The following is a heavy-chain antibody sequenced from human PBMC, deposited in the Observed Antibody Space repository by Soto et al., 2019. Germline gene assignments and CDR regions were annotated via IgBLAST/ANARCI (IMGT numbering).Heavy chain of an antibody. D-gene: IGHD3-3*01. CDR3: ADGGEWSFNFVY. J-gene: IGHJ4*02. V-gene: IGHV3-23*01. CDR2: ISVSGDNT. Sequence: EVQLLESGGGLVQPGGSLRLSCAASGFSFSSYAMSWVRQAPGKGLEWVSGISVSGDNTYYADSVKGRFTISRDNSKNTLYLQMNNLRAEDTALYYCADGGEWSFNFVYSGQGTQVTVSS. CDR1: GFSFSSYA.